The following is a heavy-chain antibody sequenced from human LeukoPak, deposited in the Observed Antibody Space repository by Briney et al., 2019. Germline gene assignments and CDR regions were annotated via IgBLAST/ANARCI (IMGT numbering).Heavy chain of an antibody. CDR2: IYTSGST. J-gene: IGHJ6*02. D-gene: IGHD4-17*01. V-gene: IGHV4-4*07. CDR1: GGSISIYY. Sequence: SETLSLTCTVSGGSISIYYWSWIRQPAGKGRECIGRIYTSGSTNYNPSLKSRVTMSVDTSKNQFPLKLSSVTAADTAVYYCARVWEANYGDHNYYGMDVWGQGTTVTVSS. CDR3: ARVWEANYGDHNYYGMDV.